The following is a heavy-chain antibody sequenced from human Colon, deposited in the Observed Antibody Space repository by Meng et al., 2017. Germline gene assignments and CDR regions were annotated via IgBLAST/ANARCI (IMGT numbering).Heavy chain of an antibody. J-gene: IGHJ4*02. CDR3: ARHGGYYQDF. Sequence: VQLHESGPDLVKPSETLSLPCSFSGASVSVNSYWSWVRQPPGRGLEWIGQIDHRGSAYYRPSLNSRVTMSLDKSRNQFSLRLTSVTAADTAVYYCARHGGYYQDFWGQGTLVTVSS. V-gene: IGHV4-4*02. CDR1: GASVSVNSY. CDR2: IDHRGSA. D-gene: IGHD4-23*01.